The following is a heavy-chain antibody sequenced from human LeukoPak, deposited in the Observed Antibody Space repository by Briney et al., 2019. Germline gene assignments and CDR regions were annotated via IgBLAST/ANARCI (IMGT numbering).Heavy chain of an antibody. CDR2: IYYTGNT. J-gene: IGHJ5*02. CDR1: GGSISSSSYY. CDR3: ARDYYMLRGLHWFDH. D-gene: IGHD3-10*01. V-gene: IGHV4-39*07. Sequence: SETLSLTCTVSGGSISSSSYYWGWIRQPPGKGLEWIGSIYYTGNTFYNPSLMSRLTISVDTSKNQFSLKLSSVTAADTAVYYCARDYYMLRGLHWFDHWGQGTLVTVSS.